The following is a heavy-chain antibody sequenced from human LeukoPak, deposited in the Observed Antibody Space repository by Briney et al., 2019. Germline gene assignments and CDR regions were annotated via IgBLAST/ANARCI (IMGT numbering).Heavy chain of an antibody. J-gene: IGHJ4*02. V-gene: IGHV4-4*02. CDR2: IIDSGST. Sequence: SGTLSLTCAVSGGSISSGYWWSWVRQPPMKGLEWIGGIIDSGSTNYNPSLKGRITISLDKTKNQFSLNVNSVTAADTAVYYCATYGPTSGGYTFEYWGQGILVTVSS. D-gene: IGHD2-15*01. CDR1: GGSISSGYW. CDR3: ATYGPTSGGYTFEY.